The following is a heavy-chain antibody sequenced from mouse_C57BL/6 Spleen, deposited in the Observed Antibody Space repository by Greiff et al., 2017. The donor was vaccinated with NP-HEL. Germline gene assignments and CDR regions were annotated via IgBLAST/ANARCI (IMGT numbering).Heavy chain of an antibody. Sequence: EVKLMESGGGLVQPKGSLKLSCAASGFSFNPYAMNWVRQAPGKGLEWVARIRSKSNNYATYYADSVKDSFPISRDDSESMLYLQMNNLKTEDTAMYYCVRHASDGYYVWFAYWGQGTLVTVSA. D-gene: IGHD2-3*01. J-gene: IGHJ3*01. CDR3: VRHASDGYYVWFAY. V-gene: IGHV10-1*01. CDR1: GFSFNPYA. CDR2: IRSKSNNYAT.